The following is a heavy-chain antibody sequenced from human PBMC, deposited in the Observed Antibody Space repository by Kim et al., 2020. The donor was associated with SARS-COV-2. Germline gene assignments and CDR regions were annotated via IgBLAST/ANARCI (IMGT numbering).Heavy chain of an antibody. D-gene: IGHD6-13*01. Sequence: GGSLRLSCAASGFTFSSYCMHWVHQAPGKGLEWVAAIWYDGSNKYYADSVKGRLTISRDNSKNTQYLQMNSLRAEDTAVYYCARGIAAAGSYYGMDVGGQGPTVTVSS. CDR1: GFTFSSYC. V-gene: IGHV3-33*01. CDR2: IWYDGSNK. CDR3: ARGIAAAGSYYGMDV. J-gene: IGHJ6*02.